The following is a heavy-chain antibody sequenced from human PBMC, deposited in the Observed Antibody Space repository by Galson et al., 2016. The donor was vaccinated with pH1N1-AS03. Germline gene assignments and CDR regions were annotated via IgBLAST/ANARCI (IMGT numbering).Heavy chain of an antibody. Sequence: QSGAEVKEPGESLRISRKASGYTFIYYWIGWVRQMPGKGLGWMGIIYPGDSDTRYSPSFQGQVTISADKSISTAYLQWSSLKASDTAIYYCARHGGASGSGDWFDPGGQGTLVTVSS. CDR1: GYTFIYYW. CDR2: IYPGDSDT. J-gene: IGHJ5*02. V-gene: IGHV5-51*01. D-gene: IGHD6-13*01. CDR3: ARHGGASGSGDWFDP.